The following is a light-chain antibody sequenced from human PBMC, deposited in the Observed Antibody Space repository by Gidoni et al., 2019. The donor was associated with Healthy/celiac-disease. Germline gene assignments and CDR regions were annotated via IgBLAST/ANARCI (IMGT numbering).Light chain of an antibody. V-gene: IGKV3-11*01. CDR2: DAS. CDR1: QSVSSY. Sequence: ATLSCRASQSVSSYLAWYQQKPGQAPRLLIYDASNRATGIPARFSGSGSGTDFTLTISSLEPEDFAVDYCQQRSNWITFGQGTRLEIK. CDR3: QQRSNWIT. J-gene: IGKJ5*01.